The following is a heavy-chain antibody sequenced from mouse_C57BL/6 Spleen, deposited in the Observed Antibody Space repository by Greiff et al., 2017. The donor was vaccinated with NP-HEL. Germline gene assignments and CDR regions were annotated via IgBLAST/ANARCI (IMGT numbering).Heavy chain of an antibody. V-gene: IGHV14-1*01. Sequence: EVQLQQSGAELVRPGASVKLSCTASGFNIKDYYMHWVKQRPEQGLEWIGRIDPEDGVTEYAPKFQGKATMTADTSSNTAYLQLSSLTSEDTAVYYCTRDGSSYGGYFDVWGTGTTVTVSS. J-gene: IGHJ1*03. CDR2: IDPEDGVT. D-gene: IGHD1-1*01. CDR3: TRDGSSYGGYFDV. CDR1: GFNIKDYY.